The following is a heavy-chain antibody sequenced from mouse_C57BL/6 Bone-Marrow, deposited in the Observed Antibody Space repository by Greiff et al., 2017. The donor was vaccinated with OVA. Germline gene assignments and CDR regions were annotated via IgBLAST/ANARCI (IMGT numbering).Heavy chain of an antibody. J-gene: IGHJ4*01. CDR1: GFSFNTYA. V-gene: IGHV10-1*01. CDR3: VRKWKADYAMDY. CDR2: IRSKSNNYAT. Sequence: GGLVQPKGSLKLSCAASGFSFNTYAMNWVRQAPGKGLEWVARIRSKSNNYATYYADSVKDRFTISRDDSESMLYLQMNNLKTEDTAMYYCVRKWKADYAMDYWGQGTSVTVSS. D-gene: IGHD1-3*01.